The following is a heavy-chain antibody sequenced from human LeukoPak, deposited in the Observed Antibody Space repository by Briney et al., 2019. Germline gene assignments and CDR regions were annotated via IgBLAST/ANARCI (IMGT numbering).Heavy chain of an antibody. J-gene: IGHJ4*02. CDR1: GGTFSSYA. CDR3: ARKPYGDYDAFDY. D-gene: IGHD4-17*01. Sequence: ASVKVSCKASGGTFSSYAISWVRQAPGQGLEWMGGIIPIFGTANYAQKFQGRVTITTDESTSTAYMELSSLRSEDTAVYYCARKPYGDYDAFDYWGQGTLVTVSS. V-gene: IGHV1-69*05. CDR2: IIPIFGTA.